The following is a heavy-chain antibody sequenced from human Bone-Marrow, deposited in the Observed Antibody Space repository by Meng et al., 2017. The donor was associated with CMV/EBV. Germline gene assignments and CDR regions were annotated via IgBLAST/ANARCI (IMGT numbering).Heavy chain of an antibody. CDR2: INYSENT. CDR1: GGSFSGYF. Sequence: SETLSHTCAVYGGSFSGYFWSWIRQPPGKGLEWIGEINYSENTNYNASLKSRVTMSVDTSKKHFSLRLSSVTAADTAVYYCARVARGGRGVPFAPWGQGVLVNVSS. CDR3: ARVARGGRGVPFAP. V-gene: IGHV4-34*01. D-gene: IGHD3-16*01. J-gene: IGHJ5*02.